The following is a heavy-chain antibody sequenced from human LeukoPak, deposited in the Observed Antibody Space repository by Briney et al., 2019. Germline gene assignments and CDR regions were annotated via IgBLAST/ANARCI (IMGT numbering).Heavy chain of an antibody. CDR3: ARDLAVKGDRDAFDI. V-gene: IGHV3-21*01. CDR1: GFTFSSYS. CDR2: ISSGSAFI. J-gene: IGHJ3*02. Sequence: PGGSLRLSCTASGFTFSSYSMNWVRQAPGKGLEWVSSISSGSAFIYYADSVKGRFTISRDNAKKSLYLQMNSLRAEDTAVYYCARDLAVKGDRDAFDIWGQGTTVTVSS. D-gene: IGHD3-16*01.